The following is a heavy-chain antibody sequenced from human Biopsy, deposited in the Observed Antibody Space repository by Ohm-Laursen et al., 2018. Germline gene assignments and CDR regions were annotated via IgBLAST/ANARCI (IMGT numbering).Heavy chain of an antibody. J-gene: IGHJ4*02. Sequence: GYLRLSCTASGFTLSDGMTWVRQAPGKGLEWVSSITTDSGRIFYADSVRGRFTISRDNSKNTLYLQMNSLRAEDTAEYYCARHLRYNDYWGQGTLVTVSS. CDR2: ITTDSGRI. CDR3: ARHLRYNDY. D-gene: IGHD3-9*01. CDR1: GFTLSDG. V-gene: IGHV3-23*01.